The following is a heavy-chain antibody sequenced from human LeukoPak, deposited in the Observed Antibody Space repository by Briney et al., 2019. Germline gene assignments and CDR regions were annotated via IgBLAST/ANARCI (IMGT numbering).Heavy chain of an antibody. CDR2: IYYSGST. Sequence: SETLSLTCTVSGGSISSYYWSWIRQPPGKGLEWIGYIYYSGSTNYNPSLKSRVTISVDTSKNQFSLKLSSVTAADTAAYYCARALYYDFWSYMDVWGKGTTVTVSS. CDR3: ARALYYDFWSYMDV. J-gene: IGHJ6*03. CDR1: GGSISSYY. V-gene: IGHV4-59*01. D-gene: IGHD3-3*01.